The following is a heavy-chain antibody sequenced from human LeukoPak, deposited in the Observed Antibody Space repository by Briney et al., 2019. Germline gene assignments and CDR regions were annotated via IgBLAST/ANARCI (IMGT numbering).Heavy chain of an antibody. Sequence: SETLSLTCTVSGGSIISYYWSWIRQPPGKGLEWLAYVDYSGRTAYNPSLNGRVAIPPDTSKNQFSLKLRSVTAADTAVYYCARLNGGNWGPGILVTVSS. CDR2: VDYSGRT. V-gene: IGHV4-59*08. CDR3: ARLNGGN. J-gene: IGHJ4*02. D-gene: IGHD4-23*01. CDR1: GGSIISYY.